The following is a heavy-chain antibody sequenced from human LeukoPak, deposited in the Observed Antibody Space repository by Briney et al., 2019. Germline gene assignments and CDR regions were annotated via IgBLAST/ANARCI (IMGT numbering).Heavy chain of an antibody. Sequence: SETLSLTCAVYGGSFSGYYWSWIRQPPGKGLEWIGYIYYNGDTNYNPSLKRRVTISLDTSKSQFSLRLSSVTAADTAVYYCARRHSDSSGSQGDWFDPWGQGTLVTVSS. CDR1: GGSFSGYY. CDR3: ARRHSDSSGSQGDWFDP. V-gene: IGHV4-59*01. CDR2: IYYNGDT. D-gene: IGHD3-22*01. J-gene: IGHJ5*02.